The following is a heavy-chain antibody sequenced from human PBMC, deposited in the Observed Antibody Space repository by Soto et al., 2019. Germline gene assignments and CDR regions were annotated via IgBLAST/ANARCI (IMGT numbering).Heavy chain of an antibody. Sequence: SVTLSLTCTVSGGSISSYYWSWIRQHPGKGLEWIGYIYYSGSTYYNPSLKSRVTISVDTSKNQFSLKLSSVTAADTAVYYCARYYDFWSGSPPVKYFDYWGQGTLVTVSS. CDR1: GGSISSYY. CDR2: IYYSGST. CDR3: ARYYDFWSGSPPVKYFDY. D-gene: IGHD3-3*01. J-gene: IGHJ4*02. V-gene: IGHV4-59*06.